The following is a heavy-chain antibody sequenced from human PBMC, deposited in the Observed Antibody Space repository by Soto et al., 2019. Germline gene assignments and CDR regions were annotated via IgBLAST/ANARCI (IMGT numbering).Heavy chain of an antibody. V-gene: IGHV4-59*08. J-gene: IGHJ4*02. Sequence: QVQLQESGPGLVKPSETLSLTCTVSGGSISSYYWSWIRHPPGKGLEWMGYIYYSGSTNYNPSLKSRVTISVDTSKNQFSLKLSSVTASDTAVYYCARHRFGDYYYFDYWGQGTLVTVSS. CDR3: ARHRFGDYYYFDY. CDR1: GGSISSYY. CDR2: IYYSGST. D-gene: IGHD4-17*01.